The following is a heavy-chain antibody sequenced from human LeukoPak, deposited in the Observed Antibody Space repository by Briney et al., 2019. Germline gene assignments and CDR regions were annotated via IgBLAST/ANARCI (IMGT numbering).Heavy chain of an antibody. D-gene: IGHD3-10*02. Sequence: PGGSLRLSCAASGFTFSSSGMHWVRQAPGKGLEWVAFIRYGGSHKYYADSVKGRFTISRDNAKNSLYLQMNSLRAEDTAVYYCAELGITMIGGVWGKGTTVTISS. V-gene: IGHV3-30*02. CDR2: IRYGGSHK. CDR1: GFTFSSSG. J-gene: IGHJ6*04. CDR3: AELGITMIGGV.